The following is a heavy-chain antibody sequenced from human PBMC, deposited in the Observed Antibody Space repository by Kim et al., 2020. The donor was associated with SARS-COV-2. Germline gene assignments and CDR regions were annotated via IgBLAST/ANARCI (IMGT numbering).Heavy chain of an antibody. Sequence: SETLSLTCTVSGGSISSSSYYWGWIRQPPGKGLEWIGSIYYSGSTYYNPSLKSRVTISVDTSKNQSSLKLGSVTAADTAVYYCARFMTRVTPAYWGQGTLVTVSS. J-gene: IGHJ4*02. CDR1: GGSISSSSYY. V-gene: IGHV4-39*07. CDR2: IYYSGST. D-gene: IGHD4-17*01. CDR3: ARFMTRVTPAY.